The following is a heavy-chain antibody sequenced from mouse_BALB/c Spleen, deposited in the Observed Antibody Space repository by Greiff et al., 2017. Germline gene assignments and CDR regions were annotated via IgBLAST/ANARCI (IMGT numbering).Heavy chain of an antibody. J-gene: IGHJ1*01. CDR1: GFTFSSFG. CDR2: ISSGSSTI. CDR3: ARPLYGNYGYFDV. D-gene: IGHD2-1*01. V-gene: IGHV5-17*02. Sequence: EVKLVESGGGLVQPGGSRKLSCAASGFTFSSFGMHWVRQAPEKGLEWVAYISSGSSTIYYADTVKGRFTISRDNPKNTLFLQMTSLRSEDTAMYYCARPLYGNYGYFDVWGAGTTVTVSS.